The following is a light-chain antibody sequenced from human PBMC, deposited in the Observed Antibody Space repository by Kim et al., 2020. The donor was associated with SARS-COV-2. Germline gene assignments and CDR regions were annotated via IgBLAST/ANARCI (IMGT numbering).Light chain of an antibody. CDR2: DVN. V-gene: IGLV2-8*01. J-gene: IGLJ1*01. CDR3: GSYAGSKNV. Sequence: QSALTQPPSASGSPGQSVTISCTGTSSDVGGYNYVSWYQQHPGKAPKLIIYDVNKRPSGVPDRFSGSKSGNTASLTVSGLQAEDEANYYCGSYAGSKNVFGTGTEVTVL. CDR1: SSDVGGYNY.